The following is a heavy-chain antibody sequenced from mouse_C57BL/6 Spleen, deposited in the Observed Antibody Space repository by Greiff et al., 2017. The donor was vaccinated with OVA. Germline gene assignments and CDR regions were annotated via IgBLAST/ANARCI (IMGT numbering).Heavy chain of an antibody. J-gene: IGHJ4*01. D-gene: IGHD4-1*01. CDR3: ARNLGTGTRYYAMDY. CDR1: GFSLTSYA. Sequence: QVQLQQSGPGLVAPSQSLSITCTVSGFSLTSYAISWVRQPPGKGLEWLGVIWTGGGTNYNSALKSRLSISKDNSKSQVFLKMNSLQTDDTARYXCARNLGTGTRYYAMDYWGQGTSVTVSS. V-gene: IGHV2-9-1*01. CDR2: IWTGGGT.